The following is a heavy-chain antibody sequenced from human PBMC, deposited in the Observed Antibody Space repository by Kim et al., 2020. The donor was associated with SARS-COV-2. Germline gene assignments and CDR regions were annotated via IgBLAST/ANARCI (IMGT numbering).Heavy chain of an antibody. CDR3: AKEDSVR. V-gene: IGHV3-9*01. J-gene: IGHJ4*02. CDR1: GFTFDDYA. D-gene: IGHD2-21*01. Sequence: GGSLRLSCAASGFTFDDYAMQWVRQAPGKGLEWVSGISWNSGSLDHADYVKGRFTISRDNAKNSLYLQMNSLRAEDTALYYCAKEDSVRWGQGTLVTVSS. CDR2: ISWNSGSL.